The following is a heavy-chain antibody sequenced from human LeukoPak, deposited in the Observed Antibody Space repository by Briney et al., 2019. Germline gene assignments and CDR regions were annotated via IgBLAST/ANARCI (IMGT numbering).Heavy chain of an antibody. CDR1: GFTSSTYW. CDR3: AAGSGWSSDY. J-gene: IGHJ4*02. Sequence: PGLSLRLSCAAPGFTSSTYWMTWVRQAPGKGLEWVANIQHDGSERNYMESVKGRFTIARDNAKRSLYLQMNNLRAEDTAVYYCAAGSGWSSDYWGQGTLVTVSS. D-gene: IGHD6-19*01. CDR2: IQHDGSER. V-gene: IGHV3-7*03.